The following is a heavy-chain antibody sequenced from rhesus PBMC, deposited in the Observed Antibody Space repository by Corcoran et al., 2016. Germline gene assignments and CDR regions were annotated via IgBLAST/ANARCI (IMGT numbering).Heavy chain of an antibody. CDR1: GGSISSYW. Sequence: QVQLQESGPGLVKPSETLSLTCAVSGGSISSYWWTWIRQSPGKGLEWIGEISGNSGSTNYNPPLKSRVTISKDASKNQFSLKLNSVTAADTAVYYCDAEFVFWGQGVLVTVSS. J-gene: IGHJ4*01. D-gene: IGHD6-19*01. CDR2: ISGNSGST. CDR3: DAEFVF. V-gene: IGHV4-80*01.